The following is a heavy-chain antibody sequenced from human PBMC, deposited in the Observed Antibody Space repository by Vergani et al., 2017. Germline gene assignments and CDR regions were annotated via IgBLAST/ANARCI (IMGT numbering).Heavy chain of an antibody. CDR3: ARDRSDILTGHSPYCLAY. CDR1: GYTFTSYY. D-gene: IGHD3-9*01. CDR2: INPSGGST. J-gene: IGHJ4*02. Sequence: QVQLVQSGAEVKKPGASVKVSCKASGYTFTSYYMHWVRQAPGQGLEWMGIINPSGGSTSYAQKFQGRVTMTRDTSTSTVYMELSSLRSEDTAVYYCARDRSDILTGHSPYCLAYWGQGTLVTVSS. V-gene: IGHV1-46*01.